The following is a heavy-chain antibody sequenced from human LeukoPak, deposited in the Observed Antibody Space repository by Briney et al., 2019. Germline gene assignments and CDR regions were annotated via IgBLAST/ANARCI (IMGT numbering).Heavy chain of an antibody. Sequence: PSGGSLRLSCAGPGLIFSNYAMTWVRQAPGKGLEWVSSITGNGGSAVYTDSVKGRFTTSRDNSKNTLYLQMNSLRAEDTALYYCTKDPNGDYIGAFDPWGQGTLVTVSS. V-gene: IGHV3-23*01. CDR1: GLIFSNYA. CDR3: TKDPNGDYIGAFDP. J-gene: IGHJ5*02. D-gene: IGHD4-17*01. CDR2: ITGNGGSA.